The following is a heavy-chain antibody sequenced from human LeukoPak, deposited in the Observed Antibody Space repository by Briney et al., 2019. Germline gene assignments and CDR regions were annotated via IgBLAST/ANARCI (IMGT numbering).Heavy chain of an antibody. Sequence: PGGSLRLSCAASGFTFSSYGMHWVRQAPGKGLEWVAFIRYDGSNKYYADSVKGRFTTSRDNSKNTLYLQMNSLRAEDTAVYYCAKDSGSYWADYFDYWGQGTLVTVSS. D-gene: IGHD1-26*01. CDR3: AKDSGSYWADYFDY. V-gene: IGHV3-30*02. CDR2: IRYDGSNK. J-gene: IGHJ4*02. CDR1: GFTFSSYG.